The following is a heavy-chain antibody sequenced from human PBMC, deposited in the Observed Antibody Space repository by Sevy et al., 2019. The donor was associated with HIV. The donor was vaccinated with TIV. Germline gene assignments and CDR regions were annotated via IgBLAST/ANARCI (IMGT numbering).Heavy chain of an antibody. CDR2: ISSSSNI. D-gene: IGHD3-3*01. CDR3: ARDLPTYYDFWSGYEPYYYYGMDV. V-gene: IGHV3-21*01. Sequence: GGSLRLSCAASGFTFSSYSMNWVRQAPGKGLEWVSSISSSSNIYYADSVKGRFTISRDNAKNSLYLQMNSLRAEDTAVYYCARDLPTYYDFWSGYEPYYYYGMDVWGQGTTVTVSS. CDR1: GFTFSSYS. J-gene: IGHJ6*02.